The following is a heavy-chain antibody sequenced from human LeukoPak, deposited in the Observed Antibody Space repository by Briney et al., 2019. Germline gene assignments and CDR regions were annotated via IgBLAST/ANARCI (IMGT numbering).Heavy chain of an antibody. Sequence: SETLSLTCTVSGGSISSYHWSWIRQPPGKGLEWIGYIYYSGSTNYNPSLKSRVTISVDTSKNQFSLKLSSVTAADTAVYYCARARTGYSSGWSPAFDYWGQGTLVTVSS. CDR3: ARARTGYSSGWSPAFDY. V-gene: IGHV4-59*01. CDR1: GGSISSYH. D-gene: IGHD6-19*01. CDR2: IYYSGST. J-gene: IGHJ4*02.